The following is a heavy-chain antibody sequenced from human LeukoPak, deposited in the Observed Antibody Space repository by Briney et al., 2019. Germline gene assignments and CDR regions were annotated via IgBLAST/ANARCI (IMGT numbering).Heavy chain of an antibody. V-gene: IGHV4-34*01. CDR1: GGSFSGYY. Sequence: PSETLSLTCAVYGGSFSGYYWSWIRQPPGKGLEWIGEINHSGSTNYNPSLKSRVTISVDTSKNQFSLKLSSVTAADTAVHYCARGGFCSSTSCSPGGWFDPWGQGTLVTVSS. CDR2: INHSGST. CDR3: ARGGFCSSTSCSPGGWFDP. J-gene: IGHJ5*02. D-gene: IGHD2-2*01.